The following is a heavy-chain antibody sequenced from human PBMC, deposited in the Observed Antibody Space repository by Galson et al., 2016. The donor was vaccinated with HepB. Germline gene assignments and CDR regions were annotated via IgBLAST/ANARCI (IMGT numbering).Heavy chain of an antibody. J-gene: IGHJ1*01. V-gene: IGHV3-53*01. CDR1: GFSVSDNY. CDR3: ATRLGYCRGGTCFGRD. D-gene: IGHD2-15*01. CDR2: IYSDGRT. Sequence: SLRLSCAVSGFSVSDNYMSWVRQAPGKGLEWVSLIYSDGRTHHAESVKGRFTISRDNTKNTVYLQMNSLRVEDSAIYYCATRLGYCRGGTCFGRDWGQGSLVIVS.